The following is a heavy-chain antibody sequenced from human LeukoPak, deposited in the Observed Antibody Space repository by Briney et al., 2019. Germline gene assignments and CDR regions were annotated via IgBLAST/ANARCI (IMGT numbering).Heavy chain of an antibody. D-gene: IGHD3-3*01. CDR1: GFNFNSYG. J-gene: IGHJ4*02. CDR3: ARDFGVVNTFDY. CDR2: IRFDGSNT. Sequence: GGSLRLSCATSGFNFNSYGMHWVRQAPGKGLEWVAFIRFDGSNTYYADSVKGRFAISRDNSKNTLSLQMNSLRTEDTALYYCARDFGVVNTFDYWGQGTLVTVSS. V-gene: IGHV3-30*02.